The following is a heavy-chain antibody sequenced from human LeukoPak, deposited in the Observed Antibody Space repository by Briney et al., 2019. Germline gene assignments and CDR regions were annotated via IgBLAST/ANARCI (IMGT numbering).Heavy chain of an antibody. CDR3: ARVITIFGVADY. J-gene: IGHJ4*02. V-gene: IGHV4-59*01. CDR2: IYYSGST. Sequence: SETLSLTCTVSGGSISSYYWSWIRQPPGKGLEWIGYIYYSGSTNYNPSLKSRVTISVDTSKNQFSLKLSSVTAADMAVYYCARVITIFGVADYWGQGTLVTVSS. CDR1: GGSISSYY. D-gene: IGHD3-3*01.